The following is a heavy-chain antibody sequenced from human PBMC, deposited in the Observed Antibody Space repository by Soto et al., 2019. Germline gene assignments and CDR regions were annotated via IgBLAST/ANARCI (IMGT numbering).Heavy chain of an antibody. V-gene: IGHV1-18*04. CDR3: ARHSTRPSCTSTSCPRGGCFDP. J-gene: IGHJ5*02. Sequence: QAQLVQSGAEVRKPGASVKVSCKASGFTFTNYGISWVRQAPGQGLEWMGWINPYNGNTKYVQKLQGRVTMTADTSTSTAYMELTRLSYDDTAMYFCARHSTRPSCTSTSCPRGGCFDPWCQGSMLTVAS. D-gene: IGHD2-2*01. CDR2: INPYNGNT. CDR1: GFTFTNYG.